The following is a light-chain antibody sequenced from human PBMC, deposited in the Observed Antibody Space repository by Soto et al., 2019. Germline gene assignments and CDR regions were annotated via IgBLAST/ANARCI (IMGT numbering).Light chain of an antibody. V-gene: IGLV1-44*01. J-gene: IGLJ1*01. CDR3: PTWDASLNGYV. CDR2: SNN. CDR1: NSNIGSNT. Sequence: QSVLTQTPSASATPGQRVTISCSGTNSNIGSNTIAWYQQLPGTAPKRLIHSNNQRPSGVPDRFTASKSGTSASLAISGLQSPDEPDYHCPTWDASLNGYVFGTGTKVTVL.